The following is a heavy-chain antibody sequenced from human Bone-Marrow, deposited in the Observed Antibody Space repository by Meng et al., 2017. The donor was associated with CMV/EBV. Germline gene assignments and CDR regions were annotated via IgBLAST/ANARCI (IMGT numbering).Heavy chain of an antibody. D-gene: IGHD5-18*01. Sequence: SETLSLTCTVSGGSISSYYWSWIRQPPGKGLEWIGYIYYSGSTNYNPSLKSRVTISVDTSKNQFSLKLSSVTAADTAVYYCARVGVDTAMGHFDYWGQRTLVTVSP. CDR2: IYYSGST. J-gene: IGHJ4*02. V-gene: IGHV4-59*01. CDR1: GGSISSYY. CDR3: ARVGVDTAMGHFDY.